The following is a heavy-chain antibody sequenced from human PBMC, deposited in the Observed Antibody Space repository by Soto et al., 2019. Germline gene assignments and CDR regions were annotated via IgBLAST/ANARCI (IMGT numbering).Heavy chain of an antibody. CDR1: GFTFSSFA. J-gene: IGHJ4*02. D-gene: IGHD5-18*01. CDR3: AGPGYSSQDY. CDR2: ISGSGDGT. V-gene: IGHV3-23*01. Sequence: GGSLRLSCAASGFTFSSFALSWVRQAPGKGLEWVSAISGSGDGTDYADSVKGRFTISRDNSKNTLYLQMNSLRAEDTAVYYCAGPGYSSQDYWGQGALVTVPQ.